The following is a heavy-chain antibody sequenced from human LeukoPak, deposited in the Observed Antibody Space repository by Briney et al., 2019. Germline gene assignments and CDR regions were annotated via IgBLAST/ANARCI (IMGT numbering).Heavy chain of an antibody. CDR3: AREADGGTPDY. CDR1: GGSVNSGSYY. CDR2: IYYSGST. J-gene: IGHJ4*02. V-gene: IGHV4-61*01. Sequence: PSETLSLTCTVSGGSVNSGSYYWSWIRQPPGKGLEWIGYIYYSGSTNYNPSLKSRVTISVDTSKNQFSLKLSSVTAADTAVYYCAREADGGTPDYWGQGTLVTVSS. D-gene: IGHD4-23*01.